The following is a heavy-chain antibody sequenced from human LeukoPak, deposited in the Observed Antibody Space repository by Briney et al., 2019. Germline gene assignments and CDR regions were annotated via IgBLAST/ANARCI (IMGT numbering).Heavy chain of an antibody. CDR2: ISSSSSYI. Sequence: GGSLRLSCAASGFIFSDSAMSWVRQAPGKGLEWVSSISSSSSYIYYADSVKGRFTISRDNAKNSLYLQMNSLRAEDTAVYYCARDKYYYDSGLYFQDWGHRTLVTVSS. CDR1: GFIFSDSA. J-gene: IGHJ1*01. V-gene: IGHV3-21*01. CDR3: ARDKYYYDSGLYFQD. D-gene: IGHD3-22*01.